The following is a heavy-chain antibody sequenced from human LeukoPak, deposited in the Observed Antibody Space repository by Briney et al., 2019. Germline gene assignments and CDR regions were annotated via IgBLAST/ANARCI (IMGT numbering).Heavy chain of an antibody. D-gene: IGHD1-26*01. CDR2: INPNSGGT. CDR1: GYTFTGYY. Sequence: ASVKVSCKASGYTFTGYYMHWVRQAAGQGLEWMGWINPNSGGTNYAQKFQGRVTMTRDMSTSTDYMELSSLRTEDTAVYYCARDNSVGDYAWWFEPWGQGTLVTVSS. J-gene: IGHJ5*02. V-gene: IGHV1-2*02. CDR3: ARDNSVGDYAWWFEP.